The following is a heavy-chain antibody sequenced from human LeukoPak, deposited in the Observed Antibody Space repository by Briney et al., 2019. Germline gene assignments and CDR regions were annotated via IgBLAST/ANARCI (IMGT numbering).Heavy chain of an antibody. D-gene: IGHD4-17*01. J-gene: IGHJ4*02. CDR3: AKALHDYGDYVMGY. CDR2: ISYDGSNK. CDR1: GFTFSSYG. V-gene: IGHV3-30*18. Sequence: PGGSLRLSCAAYGFTFSSYGMHWVRQAPGKGLEWVAVISYDGSNKYYADSVKGRFTISRDNSKNTLYLQMNSLRAEDTAVYYCAKALHDYGDYVMGYWGQGTLVTVSS.